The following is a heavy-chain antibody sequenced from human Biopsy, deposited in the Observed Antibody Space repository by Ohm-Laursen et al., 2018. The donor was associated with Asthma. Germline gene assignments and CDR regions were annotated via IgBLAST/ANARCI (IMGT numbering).Heavy chain of an antibody. Sequence: GSLRLSCTASRFTYEMHWVRQVPGKGLEWVANIKHDGTERNHVDSLKGRFTISRDNAKNSLYLQMNSLRAEDTAVYYCARTFHFWSPYHAKHYQLWGQGTLVTVSS. CDR3: ARTFHFWSPYHAKHYQL. CDR2: IKHDGTER. V-gene: IGHV3-7*01. J-gene: IGHJ1*01. CDR1: RFTYE. D-gene: IGHD3-3*02.